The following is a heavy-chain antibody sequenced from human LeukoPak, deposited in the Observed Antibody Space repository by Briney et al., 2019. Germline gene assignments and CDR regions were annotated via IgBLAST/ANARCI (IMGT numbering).Heavy chain of an antibody. Sequence: PGGSLRLSCAAPGFTFSSYSMNWVRQAPGKGLEWVSSISSSSSYIYYADSVKGRFTISRDNAKNSLYLQMNSLRAEDTAVYYCASSGYCSGGSCYYAFDIWGQGTMVTVSS. CDR1: GFTFSSYS. CDR2: ISSSSSYI. CDR3: ASSGYCSGGSCYYAFDI. D-gene: IGHD2-15*01. J-gene: IGHJ3*02. V-gene: IGHV3-21*01.